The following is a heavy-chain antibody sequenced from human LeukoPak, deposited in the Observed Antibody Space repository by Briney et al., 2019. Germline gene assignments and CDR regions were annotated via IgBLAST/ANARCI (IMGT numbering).Heavy chain of an antibody. CDR2: TYYRSKYYN. CDR3: ARINDLDCSGGSCYWVSSGLLFDY. V-gene: IGHV6-1*01. D-gene: IGHD2-15*01. CDR1: GDSVSSNSAA. J-gene: IGHJ4*02. Sequence: SQTLSLTCAISGDSVSSNSAAWNWIRQSPSRGLEWLGRTYYRSKYYNDYAVSVKSRITINPDTSKNQFSLQLNSVTAADTAVYYCARINDLDCSGGSCYWVSSGLLFDYWGQGTLVTVSS.